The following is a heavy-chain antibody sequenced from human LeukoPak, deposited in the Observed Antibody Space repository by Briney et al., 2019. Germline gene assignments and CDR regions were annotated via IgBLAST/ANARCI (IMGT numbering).Heavy chain of an antibody. CDR2: MNPNSGNT. Sequence: ASVKVSCKASGYTFTSFDISWVRQATGQGLEWMGWMNPNSGNTGYAQKLQGRVTMTTDTSTSTAYMELRSLRSDDTAVYYCARDYSQYQLKPNWFDPWGQGTLVTVSS. V-gene: IGHV1-8*02. D-gene: IGHD2-2*01. J-gene: IGHJ5*02. CDR3: ARDYSQYQLKPNWFDP. CDR1: GYTFTSFD.